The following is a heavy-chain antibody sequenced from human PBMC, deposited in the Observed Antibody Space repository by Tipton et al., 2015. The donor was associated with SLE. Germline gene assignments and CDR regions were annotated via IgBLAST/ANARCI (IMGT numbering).Heavy chain of an antibody. CDR3: ARVPRMAAAGKALDI. CDR1: GYTFTGYY. Sequence: QLVQSGPEVKKPGASVKVSCKASGYTFTGYYMHWVRQAPGQGLEWMGWINPNSGGTNYAQKFQGRVTMTRDTSISTAYMELSRLRSDDTAVYYCARVPRMAAAGKALDIWGQGTMVTVSS. V-gene: IGHV1-2*02. D-gene: IGHD6-13*01. CDR2: INPNSGGT. J-gene: IGHJ3*02.